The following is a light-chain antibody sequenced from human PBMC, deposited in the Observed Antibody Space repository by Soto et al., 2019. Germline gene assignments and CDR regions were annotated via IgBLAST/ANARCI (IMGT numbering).Light chain of an antibody. CDR2: GAS. J-gene: IGKJ2*01. CDR1: QSVISDY. CDR3: LQYGTPPFT. V-gene: IGKV3-20*01. Sequence: EIVLTQSPGTLSLSPGEGATLSCGASQSVISDYLAWYQQKPGQPPRLLIFGASSRPTDIPDRFSGSGSGTDFTLTISRLEREDFGVYYCLQYGTPPFTLGQGTKLEIK.